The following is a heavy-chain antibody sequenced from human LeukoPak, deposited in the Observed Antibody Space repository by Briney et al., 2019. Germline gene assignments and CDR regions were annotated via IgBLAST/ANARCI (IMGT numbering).Heavy chain of an antibody. D-gene: IGHD2-2*01. CDR1: GYTFTGYY. J-gene: IGHJ3*02. Sequence: VASVKVSCKASGYTFTGYYMHWVRQAPGQGLEWMGWMNPNSGNTGYAQKFQGRVTMTRNTSISTAYMELSSLRSEDTAVYYCASPMLGLQGYCSSTSCYAGAFDIWGQGTMVTVSS. CDR3: ASPMLGLQGYCSSTSCYAGAFDI. CDR2: MNPNSGNT. V-gene: IGHV1-8*02.